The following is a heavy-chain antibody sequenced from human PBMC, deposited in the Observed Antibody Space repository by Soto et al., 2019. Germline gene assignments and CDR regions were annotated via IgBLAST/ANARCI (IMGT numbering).Heavy chain of an antibody. V-gene: IGHV3-21*01. D-gene: IGHD3-9*01. CDR1: GFTFSSYS. CDR2: ISSSSSYI. Sequence: GGSLRLSCAASGFTFSSYSMNWVRQAPGKGLEWVSSISSSSSYIYYADSVKGRFTISRDNAKNSLYLQMNSLRAEDTAVYYCASGLDWPPQYYFDYWGQGTLVTVSS. J-gene: IGHJ4*02. CDR3: ASGLDWPPQYYFDY.